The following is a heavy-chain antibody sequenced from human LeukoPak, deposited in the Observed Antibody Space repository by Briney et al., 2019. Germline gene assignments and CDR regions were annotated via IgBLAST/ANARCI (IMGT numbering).Heavy chain of an antibody. J-gene: IGHJ4*02. Sequence: PSETLSLTCTVSGGSISSSSYYWGWIRQPPGKGLEWIGSIYYSGSTYYNPSLKSRVTISVDTSKNQFSLKLSSVTAADTAFYYCARVNWRYYYDYFDYWGQGTLVTVSS. CDR2: IYYSGST. CDR1: GGSISSSSYY. V-gene: IGHV4-39*07. D-gene: IGHD3-10*01. CDR3: ARVNWRYYYDYFDY.